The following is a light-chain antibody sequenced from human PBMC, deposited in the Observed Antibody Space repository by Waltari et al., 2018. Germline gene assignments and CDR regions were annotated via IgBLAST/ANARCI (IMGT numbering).Light chain of an antibody. J-gene: IGLJ3*02. CDR3: QALGTGAWV. V-gene: IGLV3-1*01. CDR2: QDT. CDR1: ILGNKY. Sequence: SYELTQPPSVSVSPGQTASITCSGDILGNKYASWYQQKPGQSPLLVIYQDTKRPSEIPDRFSGSKSANAATLTITGTQAVDEADYCCQALGTGAWVFGGGTKLTVL.